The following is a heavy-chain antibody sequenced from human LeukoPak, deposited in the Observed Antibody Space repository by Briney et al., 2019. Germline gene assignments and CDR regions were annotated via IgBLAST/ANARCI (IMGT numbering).Heavy chain of an antibody. CDR1: GFTFSSYS. V-gene: IGHV3-21*01. J-gene: IGHJ4*02. Sequence: GGSLRLSCVASGFTFSSYSMNWVRQAPGKGLEWVSSIDSSSNYIYYADSVKGRFTISRDNAKNSLYLQMNSLRAEDTAVYYCARAWPEVVATIFDYWGQVTLVTVSS. D-gene: IGHD5-12*01. CDR3: ARAWPEVVATIFDY. CDR2: IDSSSNYI.